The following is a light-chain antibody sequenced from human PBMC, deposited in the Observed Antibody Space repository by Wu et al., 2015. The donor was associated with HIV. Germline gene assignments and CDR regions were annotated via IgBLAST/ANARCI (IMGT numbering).Light chain of an antibody. V-gene: IGKV1-39*01. CDR1: QSISGH. CDR3: QHTYSIPWT. J-gene: IGKJ1*01. Sequence: DIQMTQSPSSLSASVGDRVTTTCRTSQSISGHLNWYQQKPRKAPRLLIYGASGLHSGVPARFSGSGSGTDFTLTISSLQPEDFATYYCQHTYSIPWTFGQGTKVEI. CDR2: GAS.